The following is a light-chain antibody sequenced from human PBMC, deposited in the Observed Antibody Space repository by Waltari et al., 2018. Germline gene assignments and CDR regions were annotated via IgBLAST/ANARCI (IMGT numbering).Light chain of an antibody. V-gene: IGKV3-15*01. CDR1: QSVSSN. Sequence: EIVMTQSPATLSVSPGERATLSCRASQSVSSNLPWYQQKPGQAPRLLIYGASTRATGIPARFSGSASGTEFTLTISSLQSEDFAVYYCQQYNNWPPGTFGQGTKVEIK. J-gene: IGKJ1*01. CDR2: GAS. CDR3: QQYNNWPPGT.